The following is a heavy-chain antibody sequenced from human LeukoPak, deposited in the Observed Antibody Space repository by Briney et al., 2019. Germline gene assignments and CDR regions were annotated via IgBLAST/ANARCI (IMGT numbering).Heavy chain of an antibody. D-gene: IGHD3-22*01. CDR1: GFTLTNFD. J-gene: IGHJ2*01. V-gene: IGHV1-8*01. Sequence: GASVKVSCKASGFTLTNFDINWVRQATGQGLEWMGWMNSNTGNTGYAQELQGRVTMTRDTSIGTAYMELTNLRSEDTAVYYCARGRRGSSGPWSWYLDLWGRGTLVTASS. CDR2: MNSNTGNT. CDR3: ARGRRGSSGPWSWYLDL.